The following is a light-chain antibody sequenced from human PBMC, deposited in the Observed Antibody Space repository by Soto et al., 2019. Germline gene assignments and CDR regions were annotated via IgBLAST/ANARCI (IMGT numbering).Light chain of an antibody. CDR3: SSYAGSKNVV. CDR2: EVS. Sequence: QSVLTQPPSASGSPGQTVTISCTGTSSDVGVYNYVSWYQQHPGKAPKAMIYEVSKRPSGVPDRFSGSKSGNTASLTVSGLQAEDEADYYCSSYAGSKNVVFGGGTKLTVL. V-gene: IGLV2-8*01. J-gene: IGLJ2*01. CDR1: SSDVGVYNY.